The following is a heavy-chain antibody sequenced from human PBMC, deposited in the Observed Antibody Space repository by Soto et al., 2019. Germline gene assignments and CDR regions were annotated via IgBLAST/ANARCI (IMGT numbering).Heavy chain of an antibody. CDR3: AKDRRDGYNSLFSAPGY. D-gene: IGHD5-12*01. CDR2: ISYDGSNK. Sequence: PGGSLRLSCAASGFSFRSYGMHWVRQAPGKGLEWVAVISYDGSNKYYADSVKGRFTISRDNSKNTLYLQMNSLRAEDTAVYYCAKDRRDGYNSLFSAPGYWGQGTLVTVSS. CDR1: GFSFRSYG. J-gene: IGHJ4*02. V-gene: IGHV3-30*18.